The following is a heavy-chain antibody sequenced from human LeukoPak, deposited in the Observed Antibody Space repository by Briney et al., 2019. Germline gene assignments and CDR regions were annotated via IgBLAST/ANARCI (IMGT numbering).Heavy chain of an antibody. D-gene: IGHD3-10*01. CDR2: IYYSGST. J-gene: IGHJ4*02. Sequence: SETLSLTCTVSGGSISSYYWSWIRQPPGKGLEWIGYIYYSGSTNYNPSLKSRVTISVDTSKNQFSLKLSSVTAADTAVYYCARLPGDFAYWGQGTLVTVSS. CDR3: ARLPGDFAY. V-gene: IGHV4-59*08. CDR1: GGSISSYY.